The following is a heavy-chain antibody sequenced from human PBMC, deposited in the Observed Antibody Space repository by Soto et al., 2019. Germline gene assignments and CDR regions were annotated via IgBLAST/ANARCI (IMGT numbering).Heavy chain of an antibody. CDR2: IYHSGST. Sequence: QVQLQESGPGLVKPSGTLSLTCAVSSGSISSSNWWSWVRQPPGKGLEWIGEIYHSGSTNYNPSLKSRVTISVDKSKNQFSLKLSSVTAADTAVYYCAREVDYGTGGLNWYFDLWGRGTLVTVSS. CDR3: AREVDYGTGGLNWYFDL. J-gene: IGHJ2*01. CDR1: SGSISSSNW. D-gene: IGHD4-17*01. V-gene: IGHV4-4*02.